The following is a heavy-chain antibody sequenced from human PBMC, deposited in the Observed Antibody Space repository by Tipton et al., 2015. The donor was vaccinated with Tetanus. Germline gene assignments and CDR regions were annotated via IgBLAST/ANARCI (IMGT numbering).Heavy chain of an antibody. CDR3: AKDDVSSCYTGSFDS. D-gene: IGHD6-13*01. V-gene: IGHV3-23*01. CDR1: GFSFSSYA. CDR2: ISGSGEGK. J-gene: IGHJ4*02. Sequence: SLRLSCAASGFSFSSYAMTWVRQAPGRGLEWVSAISGSGEGKFYADSVKGRFTISRDNSKNTVFLQMNSPRADDTAVYFCAKDDVSSCYTGSFDSWGQGTQVTVSS.